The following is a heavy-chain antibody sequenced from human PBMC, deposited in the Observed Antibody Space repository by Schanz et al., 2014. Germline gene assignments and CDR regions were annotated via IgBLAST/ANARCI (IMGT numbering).Heavy chain of an antibody. Sequence: QVQLVQSGAEVMKPGSSVKVSCKASGYTFTSYDINWVRQATGQGLEWMGWMNSKTGNTGYAQRFQGRVTTTRNTSITTAYLELSSLRSGDTAVYYCTKGRTFGRWGQGTLVTVSS. D-gene: IGHD3-16*01. J-gene: IGHJ4*02. CDR2: MNSKTGNT. CDR3: TKGRTFGR. CDR1: GYTFTSYD. V-gene: IGHV1-8*01.